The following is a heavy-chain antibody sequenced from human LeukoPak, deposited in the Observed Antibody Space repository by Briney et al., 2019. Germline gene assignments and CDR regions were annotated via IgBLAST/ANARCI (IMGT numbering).Heavy chain of an antibody. V-gene: IGHV5-51*01. J-gene: IGHJ4*02. CDR3: ARRFSSSWYYFDY. CDR2: IYPDDSDT. Sequence: GESLQISCKGSGYSFATYWIGWVRQMPGKGLEWTVIIYPDDSDTVYSPSFQGQVTFSADKSISTAYLQWSSLKASDTAVYYCARRFSSSWYYFDYWGQGTLVTVSS. CDR1: GYSFATYW. D-gene: IGHD6-13*01.